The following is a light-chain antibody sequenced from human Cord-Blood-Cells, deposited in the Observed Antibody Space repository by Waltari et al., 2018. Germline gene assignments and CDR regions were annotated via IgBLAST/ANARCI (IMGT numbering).Light chain of an antibody. V-gene: IGLV2-23*02. CDR3: CSYAGSSFYV. Sequence: HSALTPPASVSGSPGQSTPIPCTRTSSDVGSYNLVSWYQQHPGKAPKPMIYEVSKRPSGVSNRFSGSKSGNTASLTISGLQAEDEADYYCCSYAGSSFYVFGTGTKVTVL. J-gene: IGLJ1*01. CDR1: SSDVGSYNL. CDR2: EVS.